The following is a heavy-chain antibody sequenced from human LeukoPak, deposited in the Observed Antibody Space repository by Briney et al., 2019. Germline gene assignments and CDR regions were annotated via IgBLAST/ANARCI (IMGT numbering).Heavy chain of an antibody. Sequence: SETLSLTCTVSGGSISSTNYYWGWIRQPPGKGLEWIGSIYYSGSTYYNPSLKSRVTISVDTSKNQFSLKLSSVTAADTAVYYCARSQHCSSTSCYLYYHYGMDVWGQGTTVTVSS. CDR1: GGSISSTNYY. CDR3: ARSQHCSSTSCYLYYHYGMDV. CDR2: IYYSGST. D-gene: IGHD2-2*01. V-gene: IGHV4-39*01. J-gene: IGHJ6*02.